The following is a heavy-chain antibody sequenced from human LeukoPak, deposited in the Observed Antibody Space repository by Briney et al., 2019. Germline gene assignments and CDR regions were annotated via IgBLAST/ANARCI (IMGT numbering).Heavy chain of an antibody. J-gene: IGHJ4*02. CDR3: AREILPVHCDGGSCYSFDN. CDR2: IIPIFGTA. Sequence: SVKVSCKASGGTFRSYVFSWVRQAPGQGLEWMGGIIPIFGTANYAQKFQGRVTITADKATSTAYMELNSLRSEDTAVYYCAREILPVHCDGGSCYSFDNCGQGTLVTVSS. V-gene: IGHV1-69*06. CDR1: GGTFRSYV. D-gene: IGHD2-15*01.